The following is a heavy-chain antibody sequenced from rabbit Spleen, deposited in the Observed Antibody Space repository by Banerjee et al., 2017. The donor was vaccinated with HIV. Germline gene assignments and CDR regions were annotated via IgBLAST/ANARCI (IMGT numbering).Heavy chain of an antibody. V-gene: IGHV1S40*01. CDR2: IYTGNNKN. CDR3: ARDAATSFSSYGMDL. CDR1: GFSFSSGYD. J-gene: IGHJ6*01. D-gene: IGHD8-1*01. Sequence: QSLEESGGGLVKPGASLTLTCTASGFSFSSGYDMCWVRQAPGKGLEWIGCIYTGNNKNYYASWAKGRFTISKTSSTMVTLQMTSLTAADTATYFCARDAATSFSSYGMDLWGPGTLVTVS.